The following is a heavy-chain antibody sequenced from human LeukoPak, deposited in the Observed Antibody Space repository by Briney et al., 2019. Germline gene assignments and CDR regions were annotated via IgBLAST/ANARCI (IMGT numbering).Heavy chain of an antibody. CDR2: ISGGGRSS. CDR3: AKSLYQYRGINFDY. Sequence: GGSLRLSCAASGFPFSDYAMSWVRQAPGKGLEGVSAISGGGRSSYYADAVKGRFTISRDNSKNMLYLQMNGLRAEDTAIYYCAKSLYQYRGINFDYWGQGTLVTVSS. V-gene: IGHV3-23*01. D-gene: IGHD2-2*01. J-gene: IGHJ4*02. CDR1: GFPFSDYA.